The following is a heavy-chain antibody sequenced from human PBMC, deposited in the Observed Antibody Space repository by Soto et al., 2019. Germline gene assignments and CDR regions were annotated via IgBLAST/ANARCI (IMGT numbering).Heavy chain of an antibody. V-gene: IGHV3-23*01. J-gene: IGHJ4*02. Sequence: LRLSCAASGFTFSSYAMSWVRQAPGKGLEWVSAISGSGGSTYCADSVKGRFTISRDNSKNTLYLQMNSLRAEDTAVYYCAKDPFSSSWPNFDYWGQGTLVTVSS. CDR3: AKDPFSSSWPNFDY. CDR1: GFTFSSYA. CDR2: ISGSGGST. D-gene: IGHD6-13*01.